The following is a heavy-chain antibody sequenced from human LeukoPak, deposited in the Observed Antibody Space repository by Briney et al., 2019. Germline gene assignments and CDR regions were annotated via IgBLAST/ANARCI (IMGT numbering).Heavy chain of an antibody. D-gene: IGHD2-15*01. CDR2: IIPIFGIA. J-gene: IGHJ4*02. V-gene: IGHV1-69*04. CDR1: GGTFSSYA. CDR3: AKGSSGYCSGGSCHKFDY. Sequence: GASVKVSCKASGGTFSSYAISWVRQAPGQGLEWMGRIIPIFGIANYAQKFQGRVTITADKSTSTAYMELSSLRAEDTAVYYCAKGSSGYCSGGSCHKFDYWGQGTLVTVSS.